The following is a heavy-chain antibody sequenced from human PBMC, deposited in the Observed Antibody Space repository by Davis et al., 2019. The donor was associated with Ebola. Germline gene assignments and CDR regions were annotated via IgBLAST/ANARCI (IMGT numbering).Heavy chain of an antibody. D-gene: IGHD6-6*01. Sequence: MPSETLSLTCAVYGGSFSGYYWNWIRQPPGKGLQWIGEINHSGSTNYNPSLKSRVTTSVDTSKNQFSLKLNSVTAADTAVYYCARGIYVSSSSRSDYSDSWGQGTLVTVSS. CDR1: GGSFSGYY. CDR2: INHSGST. V-gene: IGHV4-34*01. J-gene: IGHJ4*02. CDR3: ARGIYVSSSSRSDYSDS.